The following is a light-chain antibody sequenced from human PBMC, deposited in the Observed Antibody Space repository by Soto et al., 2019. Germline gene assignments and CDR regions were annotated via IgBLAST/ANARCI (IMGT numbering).Light chain of an antibody. V-gene: IGKV1-5*03. Sequence: DIQMTQSPSTLSASVGDRVTITCRASQSISSSLAWYQQKPGKAPKLLIYKASSLESGVPSRLSGRGSGTEFTLAISSLQPDDFATYCCQQYIAYPWTFGQGTKVEIK. J-gene: IGKJ1*01. CDR2: KAS. CDR3: QQYIAYPWT. CDR1: QSISSS.